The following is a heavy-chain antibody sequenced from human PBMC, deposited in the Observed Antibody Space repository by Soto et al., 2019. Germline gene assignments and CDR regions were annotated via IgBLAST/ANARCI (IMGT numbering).Heavy chain of an antibody. D-gene: IGHD6-19*01. J-gene: IGHJ3*02. Sequence: QVQLVQSGAEVKKPGASVKVSCKASGYTFTSYAMHWVRQAPGQRLEWMGWINAGNGNTKYSQKFQGRVTITRDTSASTAYMELSSLRSEDTAVYYCARNKIAVDAFDIWGQGTMVTVSS. CDR1: GYTFTSYA. CDR2: INAGNGNT. V-gene: IGHV1-3*01. CDR3: ARNKIAVDAFDI.